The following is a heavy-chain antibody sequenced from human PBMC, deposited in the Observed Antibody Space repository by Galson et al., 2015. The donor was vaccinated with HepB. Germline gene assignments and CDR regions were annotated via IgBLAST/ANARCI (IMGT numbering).Heavy chain of an antibody. CDR1: GFTFRDYY. J-gene: IGHJ4*02. CDR2: ISSSSGTYT. D-gene: IGHD4-23*01. V-gene: IGHV3-11*06. CDR3: ARVADSRYGGHTHFDS. Sequence: SLRLSCAASGFTFRDYYMSWIRQTPGKGLEWLSYISSSSGTYTNYADSVKGRLTISRDNAENSLYLQMSSLRAEDTAVYYCARVADSRYGGHTHFDSWGQGALVAVSS.